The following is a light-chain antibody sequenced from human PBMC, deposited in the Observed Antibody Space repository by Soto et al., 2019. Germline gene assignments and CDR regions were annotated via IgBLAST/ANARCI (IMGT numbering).Light chain of an antibody. CDR1: QDISYD. CDR2: AAS. V-gene: IGKV1-9*01. J-gene: IGKJ3*01. CDR3: QHLNSFPFT. Sequence: IQLTQSPSFLSASVGDRVSITCRASQDISYDLAWYQQKPGKAPKLLIYAASTLQSGVPSRFSGSGSGTQFTLTISSLQPEDFATYYCQHLNSFPFTFGPGTKMDIK.